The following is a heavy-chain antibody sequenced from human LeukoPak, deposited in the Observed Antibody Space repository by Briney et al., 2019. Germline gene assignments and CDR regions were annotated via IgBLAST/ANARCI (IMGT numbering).Heavy chain of an antibody. V-gene: IGHV4-31*01. Sequence: TSETLSLTCTVSGVSISSGGYYWTWIRQHPGKGLEWIGYIYYSGSTYYNPSLKSLFTISVDTSKNQFSLKLSSVTAADTAVYYCARGYSHLTSWGQGTLVTVSS. CDR2: IYYSGST. CDR3: ARGYSHLTS. D-gene: IGHD2-21*01. J-gene: IGHJ4*02. CDR1: GVSISSGGYY.